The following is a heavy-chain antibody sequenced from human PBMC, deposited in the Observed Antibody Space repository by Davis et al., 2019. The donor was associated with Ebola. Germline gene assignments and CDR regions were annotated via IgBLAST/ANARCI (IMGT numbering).Heavy chain of an antibody. CDR3: ARTHYGDAFDI. D-gene: IGHD4-17*01. V-gene: IGHV3-9*01. Sequence: SLKISCAASGFTFDDYAMHWVRQAPGKGLEWVSGISWNSGSIGYADSVKGRFTISRDNAKNSLYLQMNSLRAEDTALYYCARTHYGDAFDIWGQGTTVTVSS. J-gene: IGHJ3*02. CDR1: GFTFDDYA. CDR2: ISWNSGSI.